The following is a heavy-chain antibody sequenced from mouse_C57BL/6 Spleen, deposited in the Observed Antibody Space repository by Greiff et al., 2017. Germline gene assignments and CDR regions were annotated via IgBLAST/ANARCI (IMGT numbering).Heavy chain of an antibody. V-gene: IGHV1-82*01. D-gene: IGHD2-5*01. J-gene: IGHJ2*01. CDR2: IYPGDGDT. Sequence: VQLQESGPELVKPGASVKISCKASGYAFSSSWMNWVKQRPGKGLEWIGRIYPGDGDTNYNGKFKGKATLTADKSSSTAYMQLSSLTSEDSAVYFCAMYSNYVYSDYWGQGTTLTVSS. CDR1: GYAFSSSW. CDR3: AMYSNYVYSDY.